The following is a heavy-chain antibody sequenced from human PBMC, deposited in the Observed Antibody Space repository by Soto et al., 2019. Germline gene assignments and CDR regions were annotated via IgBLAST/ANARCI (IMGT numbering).Heavy chain of an antibody. CDR3: AWFIAAAGTSASDGTHF. CDR2: INAGNGNT. D-gene: IGHD6-13*01. V-gene: IGHV1-3*01. J-gene: IGHJ4*03. CDR1: GYTFTSYA. Sequence: AASVKVSCKASGYTFTSYAMHWVRQAPGQRLEWMGWINAGNGNTKYSQKFQGRVTITRDTSASTAYMELSSLRSEDTAVYYCAWFIAAAGTSASDGTHFWRQATPVTVSS.